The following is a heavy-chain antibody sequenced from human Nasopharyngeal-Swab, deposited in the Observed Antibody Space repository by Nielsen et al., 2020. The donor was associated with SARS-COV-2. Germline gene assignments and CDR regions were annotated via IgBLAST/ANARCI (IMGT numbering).Heavy chain of an antibody. CDR3: AKAGGITMIVVVRRYYFDY. J-gene: IGHJ4*02. Sequence: GESLKISCAASGFTFSSYAMSWVRQAPGKGLEWVSAISGSGGSTYYADSVKGRFTISRDNSKNTLYLQMNSLRAEDTAVYYCAKAGGITMIVVVRRYYFDYWGRGTLVTVSS. V-gene: IGHV3-23*01. CDR2: ISGSGGST. D-gene: IGHD3-22*01. CDR1: GFTFSSYA.